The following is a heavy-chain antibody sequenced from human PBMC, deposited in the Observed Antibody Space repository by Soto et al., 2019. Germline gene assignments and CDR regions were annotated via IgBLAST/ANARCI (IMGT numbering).Heavy chain of an antibody. J-gene: IGHJ4*02. CDR3: ARMRGLGEISPYMDY. CDR1: GGSISDYQ. Sequence: QVQLQESGPGLVKPSETLSLTCSISGGSISDYQWNWIRQPPGKGLEWIGYIYYSGRTNYNPSLKSRLTISPDTSTRQFSLRLRSVTAADTAVYYCARMRGLGEISPYMDYWGQGVLVTVAS. CDR2: IYYSGRT. V-gene: IGHV4-59*01. D-gene: IGHD3-16*01.